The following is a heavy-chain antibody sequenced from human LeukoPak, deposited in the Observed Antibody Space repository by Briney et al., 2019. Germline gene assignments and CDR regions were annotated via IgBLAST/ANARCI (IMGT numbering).Heavy chain of an antibody. D-gene: IGHD3-10*01. J-gene: IGHJ6*02. CDR3: AKGLSGVRGPYYGMDV. V-gene: IGHV3-23*01. Sequence: GGSLRLSCAASGFTFSSYAMSWVRQAPGKGLEWVSAISGSGGSTYYADSVKGRFTISRDNSKNTLYLQMNSLRAEDTAVYYCAKGLSGVRGPYYGMDVWGQGTTATVSS. CDR2: ISGSGGST. CDR1: GFTFSSYA.